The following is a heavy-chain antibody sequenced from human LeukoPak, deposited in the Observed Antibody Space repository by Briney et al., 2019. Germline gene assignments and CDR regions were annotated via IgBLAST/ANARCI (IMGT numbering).Heavy chain of an antibody. D-gene: IGHD6-13*01. Sequence: GGSLRLSCAASGFTFSSYAMSWVRQAPGKGLEWVSAISGSGGSTYYADSVKGRFTISRDNSKNTLYLQMNSLRAEDTAVYYCAKDGVYSSSWYFYYYYGMDVWGQGTTVAVSS. CDR2: ISGSGGST. V-gene: IGHV3-23*01. CDR1: GFTFSSYA. J-gene: IGHJ6*02. CDR3: AKDGVYSSSWYFYYYYGMDV.